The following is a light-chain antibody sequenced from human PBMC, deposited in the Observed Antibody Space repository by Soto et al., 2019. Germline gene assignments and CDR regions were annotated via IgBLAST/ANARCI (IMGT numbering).Light chain of an antibody. Sequence: DIQMTQSPSSLSASVGDRVTITCRASQSIITYLNWYQQNPGKAPKLLIYAASSLQSGVPSRFSGSGSGTEFTLTISSLPPEDFATYYCQQSSTNPLTFGGGTKVEIK. CDR2: AAS. J-gene: IGKJ4*01. V-gene: IGKV1-39*01. CDR1: QSIITY. CDR3: QQSSTNPLT.